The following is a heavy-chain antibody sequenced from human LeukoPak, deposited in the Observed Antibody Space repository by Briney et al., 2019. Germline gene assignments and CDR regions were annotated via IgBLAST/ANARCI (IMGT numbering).Heavy chain of an antibody. J-gene: IGHJ4*02. CDR3: AKDEEWLVRGYFDY. CDR1: RFTFSSYA. D-gene: IGHD6-19*01. Sequence: GGSLRLSCAASRFTFSSYAMHWVRQAPGKGLEWVAVISYDGSNKYYADSVKGRFTISRDNSKNTLYLQMNSLRAEDTAVYYCAKDEEWLVRGYFDYWGQGTLVTVSS. V-gene: IGHV3-30*04. CDR2: ISYDGSNK.